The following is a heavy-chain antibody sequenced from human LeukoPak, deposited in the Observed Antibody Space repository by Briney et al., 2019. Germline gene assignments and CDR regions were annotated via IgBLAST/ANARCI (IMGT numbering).Heavy chain of an antibody. CDR1: GFTFSDFA. CDR3: AKESGQLDV. CDR2: ISGGGSSI. Sequence: PGGSLRLSCAASGFTFSDFAMSWVRQAPGKGLEWVSVISGGGSSIYYADSVKGRFSISRDNSKNILYLQTNGLRGEDTAVYYCAKESGQLDVWGKGTTVTVSS. J-gene: IGHJ6*04. V-gene: IGHV3-23*01. D-gene: IGHD3-3*01.